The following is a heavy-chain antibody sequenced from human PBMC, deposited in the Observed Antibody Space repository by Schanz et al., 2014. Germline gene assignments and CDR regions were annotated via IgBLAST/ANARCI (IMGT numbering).Heavy chain of an antibody. J-gene: IGHJ4*02. V-gene: IGHV3-23*01. CDR2: ISGSGGNT. D-gene: IGHD5-18*01. CDR1: GFTFRGYA. CDR3: AKEAENTAMSTDYFDH. Sequence: EVQLLESGGGLVQPGGSLRLSCAASGFTFRGYAMSWVRQAPGRGLEWVSIISGSGGNTYYADAVRGRFTISRDNSKTPVYLQMNSLRAEDTAVYYCAKEAENTAMSTDYFDHWGRGPLVTVSS.